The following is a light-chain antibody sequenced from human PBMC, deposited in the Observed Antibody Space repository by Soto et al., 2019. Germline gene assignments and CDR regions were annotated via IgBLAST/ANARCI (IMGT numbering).Light chain of an antibody. Sequence: QSALTQPASVSGSPGQSITISCTGTSSDVGGYNYVSWYQHHPGKAPKLMIYEVSSRPLGVSNRFFGSKSGNTASLTISGLQTEDEADYFCSSYRTKSSVVFGGGTKLTVL. J-gene: IGLJ2*01. CDR3: SSYRTKSSVV. CDR1: SSDVGGYNY. CDR2: EVS. V-gene: IGLV2-14*01.